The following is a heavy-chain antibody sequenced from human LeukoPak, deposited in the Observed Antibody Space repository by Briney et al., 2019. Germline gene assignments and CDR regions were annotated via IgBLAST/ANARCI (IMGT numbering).Heavy chain of an antibody. D-gene: IGHD3-9*01. Sequence: PSETLSLTCTVSGGSVSSGSYYWSWIRQPPGKGLEWIGYIYYSGSTYYNPSLKSRVTISVDTSKNQFSLKLSSVTAADTAVYYCARGDFHYDILTGYSPPRFFDYWGQGTLVTVSS. J-gene: IGHJ4*02. V-gene: IGHV4-61*01. CDR3: ARGDFHYDILTGYSPPRFFDY. CDR1: GGSVSSGSYY. CDR2: IYYSGST.